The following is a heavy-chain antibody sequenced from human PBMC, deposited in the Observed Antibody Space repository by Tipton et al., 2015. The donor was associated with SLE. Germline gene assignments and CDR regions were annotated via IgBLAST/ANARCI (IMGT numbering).Heavy chain of an antibody. J-gene: IGHJ3*02. CDR2: IYYSGST. CDR1: GGSISSYY. D-gene: IGHD3-10*01. V-gene: IGHV4-39*02. Sequence: TLSLTCTVSGGSISSYYWGWIRQPPGKGLEWIGSIYYSGSTYYNPSLKSRVTISVDTSKNQFSLKLSSVTAADTAVYYCARDRTGAFDIWGQGTMVTVSS. CDR3: ARDRTGAFDI.